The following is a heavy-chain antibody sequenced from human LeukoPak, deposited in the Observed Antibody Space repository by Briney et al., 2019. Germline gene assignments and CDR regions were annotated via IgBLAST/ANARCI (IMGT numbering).Heavy chain of an antibody. CDR3: ARARSSYGYGDAFDI. D-gene: IGHD5-18*01. Sequence: GGSLRLSCAASGFTFSSYSMNWVRQAPGKGLEWVSSISSSSSYIYYADSVKGRFTISRDNAKNTLYLQMNSLRAEDTAVYYCARARSSYGYGDAFDIWGQGTMVTVSS. CDR1: GFTFSSYS. V-gene: IGHV3-21*01. J-gene: IGHJ3*02. CDR2: ISSSSSYI.